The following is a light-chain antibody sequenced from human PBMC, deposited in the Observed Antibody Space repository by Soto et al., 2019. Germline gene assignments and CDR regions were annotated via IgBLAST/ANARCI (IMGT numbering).Light chain of an antibody. V-gene: IGLV1-47*02. CDR2: SNN. CDR1: SSNIGSNY. Sequence: QSVLTQPPSASGTPGQRVTIPCSGSSSNIGSNYVYWYQQLPGTAPKLLIYSNNQRPSGVPDRFSGSKSGTSASLAISGLRSEDEADYYCAAWDDSLSCKVFGGGTKLTVL. J-gene: IGLJ3*02. CDR3: AAWDDSLSCKV.